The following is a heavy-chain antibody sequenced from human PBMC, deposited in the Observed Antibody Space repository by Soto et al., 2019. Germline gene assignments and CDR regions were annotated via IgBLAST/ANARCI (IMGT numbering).Heavy chain of an antibody. V-gene: IGHV3-33*01. Sequence: QVLLVQSGGGVVQPGRSLRLSCAASGFTFSSHGMHWVRQAPGKGLEWVAVIWYDGSEKYYRDSVKGRFTISRDNSKNTLYLEMNSLRVEDTAVYYCARWGNWKVADYWGQGTLVTVSS. J-gene: IGHJ4*02. CDR2: IWYDGSEK. CDR3: ARWGNWKVADY. CDR1: GFTFSSHG. D-gene: IGHD1-1*01.